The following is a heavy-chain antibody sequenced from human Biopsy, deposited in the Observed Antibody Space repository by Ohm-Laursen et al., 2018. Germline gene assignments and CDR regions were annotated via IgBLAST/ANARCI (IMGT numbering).Heavy chain of an antibody. CDR1: GFTFSDHH. CDR2: ISGGGTI. CDR3: ARDTRWSPYSMDV. D-gene: IGHD4-23*01. J-gene: IGHJ6*02. Sequence: SLRLSCAAFGFTFSDHHMAWIRQAPGRGLEWVSYISGGGTIYYGDSMKGRVTISRDNAKNSLYLQMHSLRAEDTAVYYCARDTRWSPYSMDVWGQGTTVTVSS. V-gene: IGHV3-11*01.